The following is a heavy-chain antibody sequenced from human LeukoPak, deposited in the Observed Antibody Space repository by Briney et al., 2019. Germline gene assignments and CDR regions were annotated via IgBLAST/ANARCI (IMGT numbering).Heavy chain of an antibody. D-gene: IGHD2-2*01. Sequence: GGSLRLSCAASGFTFSTYPMHWVRQAPGKGLEWVAVISNDGSNKYYADSVKGRFTISRDNSKNTLYLQMNSLRAEDTAVYYCAKDRGYCTSTTCYALHYFDYWGQGTLVTVSS. CDR3: AKDRGYCTSTTCYALHYFDY. V-gene: IGHV3-30*04. CDR1: GFTFSTYP. J-gene: IGHJ4*02. CDR2: ISNDGSNK.